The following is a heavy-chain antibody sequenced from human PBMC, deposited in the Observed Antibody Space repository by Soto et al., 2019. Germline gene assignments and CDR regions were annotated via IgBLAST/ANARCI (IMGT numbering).Heavy chain of an antibody. V-gene: IGHV4-31*03. CDR1: GGSISSGGYY. Sequence: PSETLSLTCTVSGGSISSGGYYWSWIRQHPGKGLEWVGYIYYSGSTYYNPSLKSRVTISVDTSKNQFSLKLSSVTAADTAVYYCARYYPSLGYYFDYWGQGTLVTVSS. CDR2: IYYSGST. CDR3: ARYYPSLGYYFDY. D-gene: IGHD3-10*01. J-gene: IGHJ4*02.